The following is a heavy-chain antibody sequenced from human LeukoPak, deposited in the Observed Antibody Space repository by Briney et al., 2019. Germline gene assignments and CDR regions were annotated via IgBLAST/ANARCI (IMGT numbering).Heavy chain of an antibody. D-gene: IGHD1-26*01. CDR2: ISSSSSTI. V-gene: IGHV3-48*01. J-gene: IGHJ4*02. Sequence: PGGSLRLSCRDSGFIFSDSSMTWVRQAPGKGLEWVSYISSSSSTIYYTDSVKGRFTISRDNAKNSLYLQMNSLRAEDTAVYYCARGRLGGHDYWGQGTLVTVSS. CDR1: GFIFSDSS. CDR3: ARGRLGGHDY.